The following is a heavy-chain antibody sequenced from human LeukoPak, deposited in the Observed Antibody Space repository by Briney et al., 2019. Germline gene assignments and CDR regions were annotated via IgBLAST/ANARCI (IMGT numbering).Heavy chain of an antibody. CDR3: TTEGHDY. V-gene: IGHV1-24*01. Sequence: ASVKVSCKLSGYTLTEVSLAWLRQAPGKGLEWMGGFDPEYGETVYTQKFQGRFTMTEDTSADTAYMELSSLKSEDTAVYYCTTEGHDYWGQGTLVTVSS. CDR2: FDPEYGET. J-gene: IGHJ4*02. CDR1: GYTLTEVS.